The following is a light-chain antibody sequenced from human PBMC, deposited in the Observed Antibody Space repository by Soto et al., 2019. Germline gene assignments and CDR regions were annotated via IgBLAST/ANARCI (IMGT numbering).Light chain of an antibody. CDR1: QSISTW. CDR2: GAS. J-gene: IGKJ1*01. V-gene: IGKV1-5*01. Sequence: DIQMTQSPSTLSASVGDRVTITCRASQSISTWLAWYQQKPGKAPKLLIYGASSLESGVPSRFSGSGSGTEFTLTISGLQSEDFAVYYCQEYDNWPPWTFGQGTKVDIK. CDR3: QEYDNWPPWT.